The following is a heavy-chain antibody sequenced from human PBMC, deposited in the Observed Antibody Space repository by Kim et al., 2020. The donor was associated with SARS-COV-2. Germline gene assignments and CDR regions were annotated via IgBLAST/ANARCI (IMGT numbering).Heavy chain of an antibody. D-gene: IGHD2-2*01. V-gene: IGHV4-39*01. CDR3: AGIVVVPAANNWYFDL. CDR2: IYYSGST. Sequence: SETLSLTCTVSGGSISSSSYYWGWIRQPPGKGLEWFGSIYYSGSTYYNSSLKSRVTISVDTSKNQFSLKLSSVTAADTAVYYCAGIVVVPAANNWYFDLWGRGKLGTVSS. J-gene: IGHJ2*01. CDR1: GGSISSSSYY.